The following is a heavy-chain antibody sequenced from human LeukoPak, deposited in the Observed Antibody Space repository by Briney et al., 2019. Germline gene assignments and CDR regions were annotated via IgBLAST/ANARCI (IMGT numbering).Heavy chain of an antibody. CDR3: ARARQLWFYFDY. CDR1: GFTFDDYA. Sequence: PGGSLRLSCAASGFTFDDYAMHWVRQAPGKGLEWVSGISWNSGSIGYADSVKGRFTISRDNSKNTLYLQMNSLRAEDTAVYYCARARQLWFYFDYWGQGTLVTVSS. CDR2: ISWNSGSI. V-gene: IGHV3-9*01. D-gene: IGHD3-10*01. J-gene: IGHJ4*02.